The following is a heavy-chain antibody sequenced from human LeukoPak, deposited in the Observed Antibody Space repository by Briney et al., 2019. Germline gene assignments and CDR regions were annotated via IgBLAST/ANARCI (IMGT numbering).Heavy chain of an antibody. CDR3: ARGPLIVVVVAATRGP. Sequence: GASVKVSCKASGYTFTGYYMHWVRQAPGQGLEWMGWINPNSGGTNYAQKFQGRVTMTRDTSISTAYMELSRLRSDDTAVYYCARGPLIVVVVAATRGPWGQGTLVTVSS. V-gene: IGHV1-2*02. CDR1: GYTFTGYY. D-gene: IGHD2-15*01. J-gene: IGHJ5*02. CDR2: INPNSGGT.